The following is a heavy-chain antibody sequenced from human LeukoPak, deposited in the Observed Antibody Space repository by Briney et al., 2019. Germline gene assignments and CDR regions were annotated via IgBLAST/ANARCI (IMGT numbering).Heavy chain of an antibody. CDR3: AKDRDTAMEIDY. V-gene: IGHV3-33*06. J-gene: IGHJ4*02. CDR2: IWYDGSNK. CDR1: GFTFSNYG. D-gene: IGHD5-18*01. Sequence: GGSLRLSCAASGFTFSNYGMHWVRQAPGEGLEWVAVIWYDGSNKYYVDSVKGRFTISRDNSKNTLYLQMNSLRAEDTAMYYCAKDRDTAMEIDYWGQGTLVTVSS.